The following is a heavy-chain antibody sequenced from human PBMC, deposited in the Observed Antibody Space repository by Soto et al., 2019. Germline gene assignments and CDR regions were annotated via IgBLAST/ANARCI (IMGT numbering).Heavy chain of an antibody. CDR3: ARASSSSSAADY. D-gene: IGHD6-6*01. Sequence: SEILSLTCTVSGDCISSSSYFCGWIRQPPGKGLEWIGSIYYSGSTYYNPSLKSRVTVSVDTSKNQFSLKLTSVTAADSAVYYCARASSSSSAADYWGQGIQVTVSS. CDR1: GDCISSSSYF. CDR2: IYYSGST. V-gene: IGHV4-39*07. J-gene: IGHJ4*02.